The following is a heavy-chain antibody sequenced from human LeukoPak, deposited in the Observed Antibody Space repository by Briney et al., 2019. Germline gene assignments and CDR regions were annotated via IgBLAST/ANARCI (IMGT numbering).Heavy chain of an antibody. CDR1: GYTLTSYT. CDR3: AGQRIRMTPTRPFDI. Sequence: GASVKVSFKASGYTLTSYTIHWVRQAPGQRLEWVGLTNASNGDTKYSHKFHGRVTITRDTSASTAYMEVNSLRSEDTALYYCAGQRIRMTPTRPFDIWGRATVVTVSS. D-gene: IGHD2-21*02. V-gene: IGHV1-3*01. J-gene: IGHJ3*02. CDR2: TNASNGDT.